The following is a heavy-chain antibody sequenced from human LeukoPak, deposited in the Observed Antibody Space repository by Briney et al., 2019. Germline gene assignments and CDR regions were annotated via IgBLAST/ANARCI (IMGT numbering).Heavy chain of an antibody. CDR1: GFTFSDYY. V-gene: IGHV3-11*01. CDR2: ISTNGNTI. J-gene: IGHJ4*02. Sequence: GGSLRLSCAASGFTFSDYYMSCIRQAPGKGLEWVSYISTNGNTIYYADSVKGRFTISRDNAKNSLYLQMNSLRDEDTAVYCCARHDSSGYYPDYWGQGTLVTVSS. D-gene: IGHD3-22*01. CDR3: ARHDSSGYYPDY.